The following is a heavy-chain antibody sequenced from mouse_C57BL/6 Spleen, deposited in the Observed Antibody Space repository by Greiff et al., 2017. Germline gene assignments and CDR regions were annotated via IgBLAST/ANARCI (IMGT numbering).Heavy chain of an antibody. CDR1: GYSITSGYY. CDR2: ISYDGSN. Sequence: EVQLVESGPGLVKPSQSLSLTCSVTGYSITSGYYWNWIRQFPGNKLEWMGYISYDGSNNYNPSLKNRISITRDTSKNQFFLKLNSVTTEDTATYYCARADYYGSIWFAYWGQGTLVTVSA. V-gene: IGHV3-6*01. CDR3: ARADYYGSIWFAY. J-gene: IGHJ3*01. D-gene: IGHD1-1*01.